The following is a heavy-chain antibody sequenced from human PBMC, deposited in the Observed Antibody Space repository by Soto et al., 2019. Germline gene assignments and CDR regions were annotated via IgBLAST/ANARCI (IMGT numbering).Heavy chain of an antibody. Sequence: SETLSLTSTVSGGSISSGDYYWSWIRQPPGKGLEWIGYIYYSGSTYYNPSLKSRVTISVDTSKNQFSLKLSSVTAADTAVYYCARASPVVTDVWGQGTTVTISS. D-gene: IGHD5-18*01. CDR2: IYYSGST. CDR1: GGSISSGDYY. V-gene: IGHV4-30-4*01. CDR3: ARASPVVTDV. J-gene: IGHJ6*01.